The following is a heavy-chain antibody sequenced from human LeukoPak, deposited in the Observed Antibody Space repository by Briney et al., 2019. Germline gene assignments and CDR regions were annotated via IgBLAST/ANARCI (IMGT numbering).Heavy chain of an antibody. J-gene: IGHJ4*02. V-gene: IGHV3-23*01. CDR2: ISGSGGST. D-gene: IGHD5-18*01. Sequence: PGGSLRLSCAASGFTFSSYAMSWVRQAPGKGLEWVSAISGSGGSTYYADSVKGRFTTSRDNSKNTLYLQMNSLRAEDTAVYYCASHVDTAMVPPDYWGQGTLVTVSS. CDR3: ASHVDTAMVPPDY. CDR1: GFTFSSYA.